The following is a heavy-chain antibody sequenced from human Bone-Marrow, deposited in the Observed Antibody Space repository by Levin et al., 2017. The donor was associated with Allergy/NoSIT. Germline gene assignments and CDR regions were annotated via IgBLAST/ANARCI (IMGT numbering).Heavy chain of an antibody. CDR3: AREMAVAGTSWDF. J-gene: IGHJ4*02. CDR1: GVTFSSYW. D-gene: IGHD6-19*01. CDR2: INRDGTIT. V-gene: IGHV3-74*03. Sequence: SCAASGVTFSSYWMHWVRQPPGKGPVWVSRINRDGTITAYADSVKGRFTISRDNAKNTLYLQMNSLRAEDTAVYFCAREMAVAGTSWDFWGQGTLVTVSS.